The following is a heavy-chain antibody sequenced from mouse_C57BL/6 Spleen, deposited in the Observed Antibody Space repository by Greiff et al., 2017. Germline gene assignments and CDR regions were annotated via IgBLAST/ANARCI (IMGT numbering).Heavy chain of an antibody. CDR1: GYNFTSYW. Sequence: VQLQQPGAELVRPGTSVKLSCKASGYNFTSYWMHWVKQRPGQGLEWIGVIDPSDSYTNYNQKFKGKDTLTVDTSSSTAYMQRSSRTSEDSAVYYCAREYYGSGAYGGQGTLVTVSA. V-gene: IGHV1-59*01. D-gene: IGHD1-1*01. CDR3: AREYYGSGAY. CDR2: IDPSDSYT. J-gene: IGHJ3*01.